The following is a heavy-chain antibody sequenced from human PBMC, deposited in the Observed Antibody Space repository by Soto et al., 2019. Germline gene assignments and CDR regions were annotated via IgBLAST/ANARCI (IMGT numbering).Heavy chain of an antibody. V-gene: IGHV4-59*01. CDR3: ARAGGYDFRVDY. Sequence: SETLSLTCTVSGGSISSYYWSWIRQPPGKGLEWIGYIYYSGSTNYNPSLKSRVTISVDTSKNQFSLKLGSVTAADTAVYYCARAGGYDFRVDYWGQGTLVTVSS. J-gene: IGHJ4*02. CDR2: IYYSGST. CDR1: GGSISSYY. D-gene: IGHD5-12*01.